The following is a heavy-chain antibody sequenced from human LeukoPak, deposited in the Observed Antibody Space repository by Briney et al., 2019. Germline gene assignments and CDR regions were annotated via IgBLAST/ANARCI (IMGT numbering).Heavy chain of an antibody. CDR3: ARDGGYGYYYDY. Sequence: GGSLRLSCAASGFTFSSYAMHWVRQAPGKGLEYVSAISSNGGSTYYANSVKGRFTISRDNSKNTLYLQMGSLRAEDMAVYYCARDGGYGYYYDYWGQGTLVTVSS. CDR2: ISSNGGST. D-gene: IGHD3-22*01. CDR1: GFTFSSYA. V-gene: IGHV3-64*01. J-gene: IGHJ4*02.